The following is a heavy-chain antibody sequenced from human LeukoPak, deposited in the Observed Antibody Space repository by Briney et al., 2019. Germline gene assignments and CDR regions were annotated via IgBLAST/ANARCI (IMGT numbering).Heavy chain of an antibody. CDR1: GGSISSGSYY. V-gene: IGHV4-61*02. J-gene: IGHJ6*02. Sequence: SQTLSLTCTVSGGSISSGSYYWSWIRQPAGKGLEWIGRIYTSGSTNYNPSLKSRVTISVDTSKNQFSLKLSSVTAADTAVYYCARDRCSSTSCYAYYYYGMDVWGQGTRVTVSS. CDR2: IYTSGST. D-gene: IGHD2-2*01. CDR3: ARDRCSSTSCYAYYYYGMDV.